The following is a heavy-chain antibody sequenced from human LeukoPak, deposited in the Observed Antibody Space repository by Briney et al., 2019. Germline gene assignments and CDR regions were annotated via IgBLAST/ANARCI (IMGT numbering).Heavy chain of an antibody. CDR2: IHHSGGT. Sequence: SETLSLTCSVHGGSFSGYYWTWIRQSPGKGLEWIGEIHHSGGTNYSPSLKSRVTISVDTSKNQISLKMISVTAADTAVYYCARRASSSWYNRFFYFDLLGQGTLVTVSS. CDR1: GGSFSGYY. J-gene: IGHJ4*02. D-gene: IGHD6-13*01. CDR3: ARRASSSWYNRFFYFDL. V-gene: IGHV4-34*01.